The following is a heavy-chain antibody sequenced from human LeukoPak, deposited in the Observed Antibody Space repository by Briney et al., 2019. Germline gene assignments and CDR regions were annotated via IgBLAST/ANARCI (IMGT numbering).Heavy chain of an antibody. CDR3: AREAGSTPDYYYYGMDV. CDR1: GYTFTSYG. J-gene: IGHJ6*02. CDR2: ISAYNGNT. V-gene: IGHV1-18*01. D-gene: IGHD4-23*01. Sequence: GASVKVSCKASGYTFTSYGISWVRQAPGQGLEWMGWISAYNGNTNYAQKLQGRVTMTTDTSTSTAYMELRSLRSDDTAAYYCAREAGSTPDYYYYGMDVWGQGTTVTVSS.